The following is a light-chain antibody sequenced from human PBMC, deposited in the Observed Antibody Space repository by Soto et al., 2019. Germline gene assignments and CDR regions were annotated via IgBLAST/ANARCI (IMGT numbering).Light chain of an antibody. Sequence: QLVLTQSPSASASLGASVKLTCTLSTGHNSYAIACHQQQPEKGPRHLMKVNSDGSHSKGDGSPDRFSGSSSGAERYLTITSLQPEDDADYYCQTWSTGIRVFGGGTKLTVL. CDR3: QTWSTGIRV. V-gene: IGLV4-69*01. J-gene: IGLJ3*02. CDR2: VNSDGSH. CDR1: TGHNSYA.